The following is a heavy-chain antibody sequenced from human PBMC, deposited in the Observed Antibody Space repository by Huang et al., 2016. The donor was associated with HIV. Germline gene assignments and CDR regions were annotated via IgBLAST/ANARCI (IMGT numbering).Heavy chain of an antibody. CDR1: GYIFTTSW. D-gene: IGHD3-10*01. V-gene: IGHV5-51*03. CDR2: IDPGVSDT. CDR3: ARLAGGTWSYYFDL. Sequence: EVELVQSGTAVKKPGESLKISCKGSGYIFTTSWIGWVRQMPGKGLGCMGVIDPGVSDTRYSPSFQGQVTMSVDKSINTAYLHWSSLKASDTAMYYCARLAGGTWSYYFDLWGQGALVTVSS. J-gene: IGHJ4*02.